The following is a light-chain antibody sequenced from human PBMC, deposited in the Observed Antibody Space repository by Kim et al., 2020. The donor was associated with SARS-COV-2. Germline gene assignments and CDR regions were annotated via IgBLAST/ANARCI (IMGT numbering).Light chain of an antibody. Sequence: QSALTQPASVSGSPGQSITISCTGTSSDVGSYNLVSWYQQHPGKAPKLMIYEVSKRPSGVSNRFSGSKSGNTASLTTSGLQAVCEADYYCCSYVV. CDR2: EVS. CDR3: CSYVV. V-gene: IGLV2-23*02. CDR1: SSDVGSYNL. J-gene: IGLJ2*01.